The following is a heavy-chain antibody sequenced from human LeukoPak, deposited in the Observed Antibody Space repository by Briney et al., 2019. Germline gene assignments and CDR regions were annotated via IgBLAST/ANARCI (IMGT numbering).Heavy chain of an antibody. CDR1: GYTFTGYY. V-gene: IGHV1-2*02. D-gene: IGHD2-2*01. Sequence: ASVKVSCKASGYTFTGYYMHWVRQAPGQGLEWMGWINPNSGGTNYAQKFQGRVTMTRDTSISTAYMELSRLRSDDTAVYYCARDYCSSTSCYDYWGQGTLVTLSS. J-gene: IGHJ4*02. CDR3: ARDYCSSTSCYDY. CDR2: INPNSGGT.